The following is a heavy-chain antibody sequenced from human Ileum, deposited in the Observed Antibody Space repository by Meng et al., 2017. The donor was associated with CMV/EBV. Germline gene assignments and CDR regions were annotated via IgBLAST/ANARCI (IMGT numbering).Heavy chain of an antibody. J-gene: IGHJ4*02. Sequence: EVQLLESGGDLVQLGGSLRLSCAASGLTISAHVMNWLRQAPGKGLEWVSSITAGGDNTYYADSVKGRFTISRDNSKNTVYLQMNSLRVEDTAVYYCASRRNYIDSWGQGTLVTVSS. CDR1: GLTISAHV. CDR3: ASRRNYIDS. CDR2: ITAGGDNT. V-gene: IGHV3-23*01.